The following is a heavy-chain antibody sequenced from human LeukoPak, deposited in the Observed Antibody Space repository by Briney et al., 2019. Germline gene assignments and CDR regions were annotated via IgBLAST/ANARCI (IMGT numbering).Heavy chain of an antibody. J-gene: IGHJ3*02. CDR2: ISGNGDNT. Sequence: PGGTLRLSCAASGFTFSSFGMSWVRQAPGKGLEWVSAISGNGDNTYYGDSVKGRFTISRDNSKNTLYLQMNSLRAEDTAVFYCAKGRGYCSGGSCYSAAYDAFDIWGQGTMVTVSS. V-gene: IGHV3-23*01. D-gene: IGHD2-15*01. CDR1: GFTFSSFG. CDR3: AKGRGYCSGGSCYSAAYDAFDI.